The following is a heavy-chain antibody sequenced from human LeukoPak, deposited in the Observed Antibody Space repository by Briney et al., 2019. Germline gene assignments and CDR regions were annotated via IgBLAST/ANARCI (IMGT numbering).Heavy chain of an antibody. V-gene: IGHV3-53*01. CDR1: GFTFSSYA. CDR3: ARVGGYSGYEPFDY. J-gene: IGHJ4*02. Sequence: PGGSLRLSCAASGFTFSSYAMSWVRQAPGKGLEWVSVIYSGGSTYYADSVKGRFTISRDNSKNTLYLQMNSLRAEDTAVYYCARVGGYSGYEPFDYWGQGTLVTVSS. CDR2: IYSGGST. D-gene: IGHD5-12*01.